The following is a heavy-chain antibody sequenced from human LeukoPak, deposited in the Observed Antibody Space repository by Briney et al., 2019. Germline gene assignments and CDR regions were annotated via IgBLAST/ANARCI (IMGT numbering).Heavy chain of an antibody. J-gene: IGHJ6*03. D-gene: IGHD4-23*01. CDR2: IIPIFGTA. CDR3: ARDRSGGNYYYYYYMDV. Sequence: SVKVSCKASGGTFSSYAISWVRQDPGQGLEWMGGIIPIFGTANYAQKFQGRVTITADESTSTAYMELSSLRSEDTAVYYCARDRSGGNYYYYYYMDVWGKGTTVTVSS. V-gene: IGHV1-69*13. CDR1: GGTFSSYA.